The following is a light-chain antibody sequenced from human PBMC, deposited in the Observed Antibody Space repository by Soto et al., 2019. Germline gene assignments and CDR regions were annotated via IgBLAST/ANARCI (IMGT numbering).Light chain of an antibody. J-gene: IGLJ1*01. CDR3: SSYTGRSTRV. CDR2: GVS. V-gene: IGLV2-14*01. CDR1: SSDFGGYNY. Sequence: QSVLTQPASVSGSPGQSITISCTGTSSDFGGYNYVSWYQHHPGKAPKLIIYGVSDRPSGVSNRFSGSKSGNTASLTISGLQAEDGADYYCSSYTGRSTRVFGTGTKVTVL.